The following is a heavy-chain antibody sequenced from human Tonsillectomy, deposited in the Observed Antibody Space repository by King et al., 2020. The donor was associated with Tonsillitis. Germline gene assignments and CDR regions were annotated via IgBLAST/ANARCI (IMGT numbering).Heavy chain of an antibody. D-gene: IGHD2-21*01. Sequence: QLVQSGGGVVQPGRSLRLSCAASGFTFSSYGMHWVRQAPGKGLEWVAVIWYDGSNKYYADSVNGRFTISRDNSKNTLYLQMNSLRAEDTAVYYCARDPGYCGGDCYDYWGQGTLVTVSS. CDR3: ARDPGYCGGDCYDY. CDR1: GFTFSSYG. CDR2: IWYDGSNK. V-gene: IGHV3-33*01. J-gene: IGHJ4*02.